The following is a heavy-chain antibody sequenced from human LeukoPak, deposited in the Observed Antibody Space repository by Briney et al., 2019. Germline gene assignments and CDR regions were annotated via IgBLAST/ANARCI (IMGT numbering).Heavy chain of an antibody. CDR1: GGTFSSYA. CDR3: ARAKSSSSGGYYYYMDV. D-gene: IGHD6-6*01. Sequence: GASVKVSCKASGGTFSSYAISWVRQAPGQGLEWMGGIIPIFGTANYAQKFQGRVTITADESTSTAYMELSSLRSEDTAVYYCARAKSSSSGGYYYYMDVWGKGTTVTVSS. V-gene: IGHV1-69*13. CDR2: IIPIFGTA. J-gene: IGHJ6*03.